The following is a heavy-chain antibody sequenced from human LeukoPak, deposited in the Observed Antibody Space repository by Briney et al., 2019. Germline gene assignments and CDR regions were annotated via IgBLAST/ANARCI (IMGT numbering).Heavy chain of an antibody. J-gene: IGHJ4*02. CDR1: GFTFSSYA. V-gene: IGHV3-23*01. D-gene: IGHD3-22*01. CDR3: AKPYYYDSSGYGY. Sequence: GGSLRLSCAASGFTFSSYAMSWVRQAPGKGLEWVSAISGSGGSTYYADSAKGRFTISRDNSKNMLYLQMNSLRAEDTAVYYCAKPYYYDSSGYGYWGQGTLVTVSS. CDR2: ISGSGGST.